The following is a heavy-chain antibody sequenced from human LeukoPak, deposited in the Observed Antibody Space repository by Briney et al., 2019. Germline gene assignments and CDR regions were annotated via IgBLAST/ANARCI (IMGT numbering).Heavy chain of an antibody. V-gene: IGHV3-23*01. CDR3: AKKVITYYYGMDV. J-gene: IGHJ6*02. Sequence: GGSLRLSCAASGFTFSNYAMSWVRQAPGKGLEWVSGISGSGGATYYADSVKGRFTISRDDSKNTLYLQMSGLRAEDTAVYYCAKKVITYYYGMDVWGQGTTVTVSS. D-gene: IGHD2-21*01. CDR2: ISGSGGAT. CDR1: GFTFSNYA.